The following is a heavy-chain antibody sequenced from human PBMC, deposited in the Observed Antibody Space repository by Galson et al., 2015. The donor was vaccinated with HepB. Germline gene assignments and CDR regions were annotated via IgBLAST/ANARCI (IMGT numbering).Heavy chain of an antibody. D-gene: IGHD6-19*01. V-gene: IGHV3-30*18. CDR1: GFTFSSYG. CDR2: ISYDGSNK. Sequence: SLRLSCAASGFTFSSYGMHWVRQAPGKGLEWVAVISYDGSNKYYADSVKGRFTISRDNSKNTLYLQMNSLRAEDTAVYYCAKDGPYSSGWYYYYYYGMDVWGQGTTVTVSS. J-gene: IGHJ6*02. CDR3: AKDGPYSSGWYYYYYYGMDV.